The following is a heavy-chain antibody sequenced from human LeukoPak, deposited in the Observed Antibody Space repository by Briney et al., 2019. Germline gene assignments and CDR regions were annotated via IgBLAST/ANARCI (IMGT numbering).Heavy chain of an antibody. V-gene: IGHV3-30*02. CDR2: IRYDGSNK. D-gene: IGHD6-13*01. J-gene: IGHJ1*01. CDR3: AKYSSSWYFSYFQH. CDR1: GFTFSSYG. Sequence: AGGSLRLSCAASGFTFSSYGMHWVRQAPGKGLEWVAFIRYDGSNKYYADSVKGRFTISRDNSKNTLYLQMNSLRAEDTAVYYCAKYSSSWYFSYFQHWGQGTLVTVSS.